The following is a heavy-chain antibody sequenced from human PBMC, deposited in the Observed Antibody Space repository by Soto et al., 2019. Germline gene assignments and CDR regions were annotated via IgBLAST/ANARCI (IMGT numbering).Heavy chain of an antibody. Sequence: PSETLSVTCAFSGGSFTINNWWTWFRQPPGQGLEWIGEIYRTGSTNYNPSLKSRVTISLDKSENQFSLKVTSLTAADTAVYYCASRDPGTSVDYWGQGTLVTVSS. D-gene: IGHD1-7*01. V-gene: IGHV4-4*02. CDR2: IYRTGST. CDR3: ASRDPGTSVDY. J-gene: IGHJ4*02. CDR1: GGSFTINNW.